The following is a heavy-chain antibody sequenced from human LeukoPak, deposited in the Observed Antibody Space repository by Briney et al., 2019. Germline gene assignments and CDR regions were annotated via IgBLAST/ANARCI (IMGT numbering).Heavy chain of an antibody. D-gene: IGHD2-8*01. J-gene: IGHJ4*02. CDR2: VNPKSGAT. CDR3: ARGSAVSCTNSTCHAPLDY. CDR1: GYTFIDYY. V-gene: IGHV1-2*02. Sequence: ASVTVSCKASGYTFIDYYIIWMRQAPGRGLEYMGWVNPKSGATRNGQKFQGRITMTRDTSVKTAYMDLGTLTSDDAAIYFCARGSAVSCTNSTCHAPLDYWGQGTLVTVSS.